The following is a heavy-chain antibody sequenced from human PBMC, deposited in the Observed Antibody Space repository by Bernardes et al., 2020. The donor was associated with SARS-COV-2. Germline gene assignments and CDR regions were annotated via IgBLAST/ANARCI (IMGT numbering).Heavy chain of an antibody. CDR1: GFTLRNYG. V-gene: IGHV3-33*01. CDR2: IWFDGSNK. D-gene: IGHD3-3*01. CDR3: TRSSYYDSKAYYVDY. J-gene: IGHJ4*02. Sequence: GGSLRLSCITSGFTLRNYGMHWVRQAPGKGLEWVAMIWFDGSNKYYSDSVRGRFTISKDNSGNTLYLEMNNLRVDDTALYSCTRSSYYDSKAYYVDYWGQGTPVSVSS.